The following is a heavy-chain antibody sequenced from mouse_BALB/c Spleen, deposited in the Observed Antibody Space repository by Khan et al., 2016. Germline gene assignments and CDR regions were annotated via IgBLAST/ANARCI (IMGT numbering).Heavy chain of an antibody. CDR3: ATWDYEGSAFAY. V-gene: IGHV3-8*02. J-gene: IGHJ3*01. Sequence: EMQLQESGPSLAKPSQTLSLTCSVTGDSITSGHGNWIRKFPGNKFDFMGYISHSGDSYYNPSLKSRSSITRDTSNNQYYLQLNSVTTADTATYSCATWDYEGSAFAYWGQGTLVTVSA. D-gene: IGHD2-4*01. CDR2: ISHSGDS. CDR1: GDSITSGH.